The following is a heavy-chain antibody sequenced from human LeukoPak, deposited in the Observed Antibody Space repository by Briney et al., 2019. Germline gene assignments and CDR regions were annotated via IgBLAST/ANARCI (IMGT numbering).Heavy chain of an antibody. J-gene: IGHJ2*01. CDR2: ISGSSSYI. V-gene: IGHV3-21*01. CDR1: GFTFSSYA. D-gene: IGHD6-19*01. CDR3: AVAGLSYWYFDL. Sequence: GGSLRLSCAASGFTFSSYAMNWVRQAPGKGLEWVSSISGSSSYISYADSVKGRFTISRDNAKNSLYLQMDSLRAEDTAVYYCAVAGLSYWYFDLWGRGTLVTVSS.